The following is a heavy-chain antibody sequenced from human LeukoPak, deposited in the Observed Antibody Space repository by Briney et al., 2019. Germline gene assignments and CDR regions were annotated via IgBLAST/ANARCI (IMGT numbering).Heavy chain of an antibody. CDR2: IYYSGST. Sequence: SETLSLTCTVSGGSISSSSYYWGWIRQPPGKGLEWIGSIYYSGSTYYNPSLKSRVTISVDTSKNQFSLKLSSVTAADTAVYYCARQSLSYYSSGYYYVQVRAYYFDYWGQGTLVTVSS. D-gene: IGHD3-22*01. J-gene: IGHJ4*02. CDR3: ARQSLSYYSSGYYYVQVRAYYFDY. V-gene: IGHV4-39*01. CDR1: GGSISSSSYY.